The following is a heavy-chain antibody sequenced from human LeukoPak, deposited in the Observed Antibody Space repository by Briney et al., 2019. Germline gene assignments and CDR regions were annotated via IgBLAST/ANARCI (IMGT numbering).Heavy chain of an antibody. CDR1: GFTFSSYS. CDR3: ARENWAPYD. J-gene: IGHJ4*02. CDR2: IKQDGSER. Sequence: GGSLRLSCAASGFTFSSYSRNWVRQAPGKGLEWVANIKQDGSERNYVDTVKGRFIISRDNAKNLLYLQMNSLRAEDTAVYYCARENWAPYDWGQGTLVTVSS. D-gene: IGHD3-3*01. V-gene: IGHV3-7*01.